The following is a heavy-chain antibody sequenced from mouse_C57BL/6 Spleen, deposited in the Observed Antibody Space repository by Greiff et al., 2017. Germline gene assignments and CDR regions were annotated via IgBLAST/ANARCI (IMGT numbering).Heavy chain of an antibody. CDR2: IYPGSGST. D-gene: IGHD3-1*01. Sequence: QVQLQQPGAELVKPGASVKMSCKASGYTFTSYWITWVKQRPGQGLEWIGDIYPGSGSTNYNEKFKSKATLTVDTSSSTAYMQLSSLTSEDSAVYYCARSGDCRRGFAYWGQGTLVTVSA. CDR3: ARSGDCRRGFAY. V-gene: IGHV1-55*01. CDR1: GYTFTSYW. J-gene: IGHJ3*01.